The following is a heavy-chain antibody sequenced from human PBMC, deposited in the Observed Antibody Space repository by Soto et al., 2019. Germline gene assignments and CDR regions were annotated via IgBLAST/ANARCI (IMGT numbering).Heavy chain of an antibody. CDR2: ISSSSSYI. V-gene: IGHV3-21*01. Sequence: GGSLRLSCAASGFTFSSYSMNWVRQAPGKGLEWVSSISSSSSYIYYADSVKGRFTISRDNAKNSLYLQMNSLRAEDTAVYYCAGGDSSSWTYYFDYWGQGTLVTVSS. J-gene: IGHJ4*02. CDR1: GFTFSSYS. D-gene: IGHD6-13*01. CDR3: AGGDSSSWTYYFDY.